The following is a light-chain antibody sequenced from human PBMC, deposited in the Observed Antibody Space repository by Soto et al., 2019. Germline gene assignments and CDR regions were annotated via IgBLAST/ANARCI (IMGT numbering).Light chain of an antibody. Sequence: QSVLTQSPSASASLGASVKLTCTLSSGHSSYAIAWHQQQPEKGPRYLMKLNSDGSHSKGDGIPDRFSGSSSGAERYLTISSLQSEDEADYYCQTSGTRVFGGGTKLTVL. J-gene: IGLJ3*02. V-gene: IGLV4-69*01. CDR3: QTSGTRV. CDR2: LNSDGSH. CDR1: SGHSSYA.